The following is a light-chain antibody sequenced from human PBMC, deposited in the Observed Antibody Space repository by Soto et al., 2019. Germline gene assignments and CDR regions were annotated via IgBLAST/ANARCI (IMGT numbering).Light chain of an antibody. CDR2: GAS. Sequence: EIVLTQSPGTLSLSPGERATLSCRASQSVSSYLAWYQQKPGQAPRLLIFGASTRATGIPARFSGSESGTEFTLTISSLQSEDFAVYYCQQYNDWPPTFGQGTKVDIK. CDR1: QSVSSY. V-gene: IGKV3-15*01. J-gene: IGKJ1*01. CDR3: QQYNDWPPT.